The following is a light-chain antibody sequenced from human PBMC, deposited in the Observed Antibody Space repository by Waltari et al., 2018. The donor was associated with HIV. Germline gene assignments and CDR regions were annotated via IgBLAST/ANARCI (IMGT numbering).Light chain of an antibody. Sequence: ELVLTQSPGTLSLSPGERATLSCKTSPSINRNYLAWYQQKLGQAPKLLIYGASNRATGIPDRVSGSGSGTEFTLTISRLEPEDFAMYYCQQYTDSPLTFGGGTRVEI. CDR1: PSINRNY. CDR3: QQYTDSPLT. V-gene: IGKV3-20*01. J-gene: IGKJ4*01. CDR2: GAS.